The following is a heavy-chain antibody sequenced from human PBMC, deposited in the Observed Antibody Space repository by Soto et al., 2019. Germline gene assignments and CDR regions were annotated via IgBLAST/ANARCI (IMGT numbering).Heavy chain of an antibody. Sequence: LRLSCAASGFTFSSYAMSWVRQAPGKGLEWVSAISGSGGSTYYADSVKGRFTISRDNSKNTLYLQMNSLRAEDTAVYYCAKDRRRYCSGGGCYAFDYWGQGTLVTVSS. D-gene: IGHD2-15*01. CDR1: GFTFSSYA. CDR3: AKDRRRYCSGGGCYAFDY. V-gene: IGHV3-23*01. J-gene: IGHJ4*02. CDR2: ISGSGGST.